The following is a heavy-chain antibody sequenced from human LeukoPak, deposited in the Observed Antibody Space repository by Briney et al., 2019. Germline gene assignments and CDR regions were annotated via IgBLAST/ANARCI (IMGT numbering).Heavy chain of an antibody. CDR2: ISSSSSTI. J-gene: IGHJ4*02. CDR3: AMRFDY. CDR1: GFTFSSYE. V-gene: IGHV3-48*03. D-gene: IGHD3-10*01. Sequence: GGSLRLSCAASGFTFSSYEMNWVRQAPGKGLEWISYISSSSSTIYYADSVKGRFTISRDNAKSTVYLQMNSLRAEDTAVYYCAMRFDYRGQGTLVTVSS.